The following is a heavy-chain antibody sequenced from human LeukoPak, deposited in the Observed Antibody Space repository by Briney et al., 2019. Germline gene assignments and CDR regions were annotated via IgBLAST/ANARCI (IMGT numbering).Heavy chain of an antibody. V-gene: IGHV3-23*01. CDR2: ISAGGDGT. J-gene: IGHJ3*02. Sequence: GGSLRLSCAASTFSFSEYPMGWVRQAPGKGLEWVSGISAGGDGTYYADPVKGRFTISRDNSKNTLFLQMNSLRAEDTAKYYCAKSLLTTATGTGRASNIWGQGTMVTVSS. CDR1: TFSFSEYP. CDR3: AKSLLTTATGTGRASNI. D-gene: IGHD1-1*01.